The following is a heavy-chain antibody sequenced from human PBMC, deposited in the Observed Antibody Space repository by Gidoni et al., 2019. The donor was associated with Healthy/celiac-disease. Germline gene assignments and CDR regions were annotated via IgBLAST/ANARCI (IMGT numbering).Heavy chain of an antibody. CDR3: ATDSMVAAAGTYYYGMDV. D-gene: IGHD6-13*01. Sequence: QVQLVQSGAEVKKPGASVKVSCRVSGSTLPGLTMHWVRQAPGKGLEWMGGFDPEDGETIYAQKFQGRVTMTEDTSTDTAYMELSSLRSEDTAVYYCATDSMVAAAGTYYYGMDVWGQGTTVTVSS. CDR1: GSTLPGLT. J-gene: IGHJ6*02. V-gene: IGHV1-24*01. CDR2: FDPEDGET.